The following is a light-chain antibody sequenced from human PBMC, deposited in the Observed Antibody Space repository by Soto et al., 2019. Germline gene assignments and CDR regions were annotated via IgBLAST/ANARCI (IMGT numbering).Light chain of an antibody. CDR3: VLYMGSGISL. CDR1: SGSVSTTYY. V-gene: IGLV8-61*01. Sequence: QTVVTQDPSFSVSPGGTVTLTCGLTSGSVSTTYYPSWYQQTPGQAPRTLIYSTNTRSSGVPDRFSGSILGNKAALTIAGAQAVDESDYYCVLYMGSGISLFGGGTKLTVL. CDR2: STN. J-gene: IGLJ2*01.